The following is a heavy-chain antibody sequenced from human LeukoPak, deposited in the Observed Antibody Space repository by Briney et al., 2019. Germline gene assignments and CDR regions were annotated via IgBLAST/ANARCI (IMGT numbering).Heavy chain of an antibody. CDR1: GFTFSSYS. Sequence: GGSLRLSCAAPGFTFSSYSMNWVRQAPGKGLEWVSSISSSSSYIYYADSVKGRFTISRDNAKNSLYLQMNSLRAEDTAVYYCARDRGGVLRFLEWLSYFDYWGQGTLVTVSS. J-gene: IGHJ4*02. V-gene: IGHV3-21*01. CDR2: ISSSSSYI. D-gene: IGHD3-3*01. CDR3: ARDRGGVLRFLEWLSYFDY.